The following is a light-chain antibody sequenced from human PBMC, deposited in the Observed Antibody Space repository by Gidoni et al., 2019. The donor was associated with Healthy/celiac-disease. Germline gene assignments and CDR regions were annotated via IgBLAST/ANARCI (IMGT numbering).Light chain of an antibody. CDR1: HSVNSY. Sequence: IVLTPSPAPLSFSPGERATLSCRASHSVNSYLAWYQQKPGQAPRLLIDDASNRATGIPARSSGSGSGTDFTLTISSLEPEDFAVYYCQQRSNWPKTFGQGTKVEIK. CDR2: DAS. J-gene: IGKJ1*01. CDR3: QQRSNWPKT. V-gene: IGKV3-11*01.